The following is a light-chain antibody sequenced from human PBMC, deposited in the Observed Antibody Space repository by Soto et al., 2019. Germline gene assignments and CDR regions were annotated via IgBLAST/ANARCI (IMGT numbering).Light chain of an antibody. J-gene: IGKJ1*01. CDR3: QKYVHWPPGT. CDR1: QSVSSS. V-gene: IGKV3-15*01. Sequence: SPETTSVSPVSSVQFSGMASQSVSSSLAWYQQRPGQAHRLLIYDTSNRAAGIAARFSGSGSGTEFTLTISRLKSEDFAVYYCQKYVHWPPGTGGQGTQGDIK. CDR2: DTS.